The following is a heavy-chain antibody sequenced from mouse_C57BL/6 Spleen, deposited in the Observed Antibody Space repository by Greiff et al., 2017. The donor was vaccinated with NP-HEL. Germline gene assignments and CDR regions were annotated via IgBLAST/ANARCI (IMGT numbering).Heavy chain of an antibody. Sequence: QVQLKESGAELVKPGASVKISCKASGYAFSSYWMNWVKQRPGKGLEWIGQIYPGDGDTNYNGKFKGKATLTADKSSSTAYMQLSSLTSEDSAVYFCAYYSNFYYFDYWGQGTTLTVSS. D-gene: IGHD2-5*01. CDR2: IYPGDGDT. CDR1: GYAFSSYW. J-gene: IGHJ2*01. V-gene: IGHV1-80*01. CDR3: AYYSNFYYFDY.